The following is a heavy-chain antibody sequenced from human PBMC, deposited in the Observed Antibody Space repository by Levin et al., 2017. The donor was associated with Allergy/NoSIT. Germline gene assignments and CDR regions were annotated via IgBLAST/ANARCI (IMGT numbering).Heavy chain of an antibody. CDR2: IYYSGST. D-gene: IGHD5-18*01. J-gene: IGHJ3*02. V-gene: IGHV4-30-4*01. CDR1: GGSISSGDYY. Sequence: PSETLSLTCTVSGGSISSGDYYWSWIRQPPGKGLEWIGYIYYSGSTYYNPSLKSRVTISVDTSKNQFSLKLSSVTAADTAVYYCARSRIQLRIDAFDIWGQGTMVTVSS. CDR3: ARSRIQLRIDAFDI.